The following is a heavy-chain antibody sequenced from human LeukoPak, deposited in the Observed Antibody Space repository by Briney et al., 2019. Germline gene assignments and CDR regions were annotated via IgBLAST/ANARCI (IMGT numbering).Heavy chain of an antibody. CDR1: GFTFSSYS. V-gene: IGHV3-48*04. CDR2: ISSSSSTI. Sequence: PGGSLRLSCAASGFTFSSYSMNWVRQAPGKGLEWASYISSSSSTIYYADSVKGRFTISRDNAKNSLYLQMNSLRAEDTAVYYCVRGSYPLDYWGQGTLVTVSS. CDR3: VRGSYPLDY. J-gene: IGHJ4*02.